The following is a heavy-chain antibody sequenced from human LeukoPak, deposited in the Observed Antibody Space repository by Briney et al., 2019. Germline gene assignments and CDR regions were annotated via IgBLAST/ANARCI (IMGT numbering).Heavy chain of an antibody. CDR1: GYTFTGYY. J-gene: IGHJ3*02. Sequence: GASVKVSCKASGYTFTGYYMHWVRQAPGQGLEWMGWINPNSGGTNYAQKFQGRVTMTRDTSISAAYMELSRLRSDDTAVYYCARGGFVVVALHAFDIWGQGTMVTVSS. CDR2: INPNSGGT. CDR3: ARGGFVVVALHAFDI. V-gene: IGHV1-2*02. D-gene: IGHD2-21*01.